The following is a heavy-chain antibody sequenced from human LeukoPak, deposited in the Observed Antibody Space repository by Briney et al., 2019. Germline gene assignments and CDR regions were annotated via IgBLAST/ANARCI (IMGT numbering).Heavy chain of an antibody. CDR3: ARQLLPREVRGGLGY. Sequence: TSSETLSLTCTVSGGSISSSSYYWGWIRQPPGKGLEWIGSIYYSGSTYYNPSLKSRVTISVDTSKNQFSLKLSSVTAADTAVYYCARQLLPREVRGGLGYWGQGTLVTVSS. V-gene: IGHV4-39*01. D-gene: IGHD6-19*01. CDR2: IYYSGST. CDR1: GGSISSSSYY. J-gene: IGHJ4*02.